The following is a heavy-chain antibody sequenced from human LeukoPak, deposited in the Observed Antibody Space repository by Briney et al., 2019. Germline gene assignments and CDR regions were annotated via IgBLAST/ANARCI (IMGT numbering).Heavy chain of an antibody. CDR3: AKALGDIVVVVANTPCAFDI. V-gene: IGHV3-9*01. D-gene: IGHD2-15*01. Sequence: PGGSLRLSCAASGFTFDDYAMHWVRQAPGMGLEWVSGISWNSGSIGYADSVKGRFTISRDNAKNSLYLQMNSLRAEDTALYYCAKALGDIVVVVANTPCAFDIWGQGTMVTVSS. CDR1: GFTFDDYA. J-gene: IGHJ3*02. CDR2: ISWNSGSI.